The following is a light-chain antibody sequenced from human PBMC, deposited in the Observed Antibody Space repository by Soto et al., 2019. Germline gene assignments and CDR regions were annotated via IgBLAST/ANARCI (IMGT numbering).Light chain of an antibody. J-gene: IGLJ2*01. CDR2: EVT. Sequence: QSALTQPASVSGSPGQSIAISCTGTNSDVGGFNYVSWYQQHPDKAPKLIIFEVTDRPSGVSNRFSGSKSGNTAYLTISGLQSEDEAEYYCCSYTSRSTLVFGGGTQLTVL. CDR1: NSDVGGFNY. CDR3: CSYTSRSTLV. V-gene: IGLV2-14*01.